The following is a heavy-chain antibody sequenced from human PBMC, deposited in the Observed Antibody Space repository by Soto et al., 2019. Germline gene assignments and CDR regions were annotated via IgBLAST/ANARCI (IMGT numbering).Heavy chain of an antibody. Sequence: ASVKVSCKAPGDTFTSYYLNWVRQAPGQGLEWMGVINPHAGSTKYAQKFQGRVTMTRDTSRSTVYMELRSLRSGDTAIYYCARSSGGNFGIIIEGSNWFDPWGQGTLVTVSS. CDR1: GDTFTSYY. J-gene: IGHJ5*02. D-gene: IGHD3-3*01. CDR2: INPHAGST. CDR3: ARSSGGNFGIIIEGSNWFDP. V-gene: IGHV1-46*01.